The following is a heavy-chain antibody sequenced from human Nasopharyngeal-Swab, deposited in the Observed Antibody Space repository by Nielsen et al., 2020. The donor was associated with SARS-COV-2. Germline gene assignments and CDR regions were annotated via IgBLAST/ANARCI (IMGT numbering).Heavy chain of an antibody. V-gene: IGHV4-59*12. J-gene: IGHJ4*02. CDR2: FYYSGIT. CDR3: AREVLGGLVDS. Sequence: SETLSLTCTVSGGSISSYYWSWIRQSPGKGLEWIGDFYYSGITNYNPSLKSRVTILIDTSKNQFSLKLNSVTAADTAVYYCAREVLGGLVDSWGQGTLVIVSS. CDR1: GGSISSYY. D-gene: IGHD1-26*01.